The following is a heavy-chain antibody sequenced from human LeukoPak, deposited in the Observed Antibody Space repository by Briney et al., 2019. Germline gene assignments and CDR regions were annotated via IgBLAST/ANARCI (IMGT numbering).Heavy chain of an antibody. CDR2: ISSSGSTI. CDR3: ATPHQEYCSSTSCRGAFDI. Sequence: PGGSLRLSCAASGFTFSDYYMSWIRQAPGKGLEWVSYISSSGSTIYYADSVKGRFTISRDNAKNSLYLQMNSLRAEDTAVYYCATPHQEYCSSTSCRGAFDIWGQGTMVTVSS. V-gene: IGHV3-11*04. CDR1: GFTFSDYY. J-gene: IGHJ3*02. D-gene: IGHD2-2*01.